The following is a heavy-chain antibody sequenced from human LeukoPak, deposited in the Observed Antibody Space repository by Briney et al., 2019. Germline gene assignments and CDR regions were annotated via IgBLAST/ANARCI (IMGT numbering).Heavy chain of an antibody. D-gene: IGHD4-23*01. CDR1: DFSFTNYA. CDR2: IYHSGST. V-gene: IGHV4-4*02. CDR3: ARLHYGGNYGYYYYYMDV. J-gene: IGHJ6*03. Sequence: PGGSLRLSCAASDFSFTNYAMSWVRQPPGKGLEWIGSIYHSGSTNYNPSLKSRVTISVDKSKNQFSLKLSSVTAADTSVYYCARLHYGGNYGYYYYYMDVWGKGTTVTIPS.